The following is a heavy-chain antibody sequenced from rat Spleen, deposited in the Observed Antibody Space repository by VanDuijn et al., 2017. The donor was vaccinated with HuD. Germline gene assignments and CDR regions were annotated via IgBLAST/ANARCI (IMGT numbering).Heavy chain of an antibody. D-gene: IGHD5-1*01. J-gene: IGHJ1*01. CDR1: GFTFSNYG. Sequence: EVQLVESGGGLVQPGRSLKLSCAASGFTFSNYGMAWVRQAPKKGLEWVAYISYDGGSTYYRDSVKGRFTISRDNAKSTLYRQMDSLRSEDTATFYCARHRLGKDWYFDFWGPGTMVTVSS. CDR2: ISYDGGST. V-gene: IGHV5-29*01. CDR3: ARHRLGKDWYFDF.